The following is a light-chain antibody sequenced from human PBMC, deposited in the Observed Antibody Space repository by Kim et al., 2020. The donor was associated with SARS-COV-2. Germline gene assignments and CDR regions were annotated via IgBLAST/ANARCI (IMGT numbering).Light chain of an antibody. CDR2: GNS. Sequence: QSVLTQPPSVSGAPGQRVTISCTGSGSNIGAGYDVYWYQQLPGTAPKLLIYGNSNRPSGVSDRFSGSKSGTSASLAITGLQAEDEADYYCQSYDSSLSGSYVFGIGTKVTVL. J-gene: IGLJ1*01. CDR3: QSYDSSLSGSYV. V-gene: IGLV1-40*01. CDR1: GSNIGAGYD.